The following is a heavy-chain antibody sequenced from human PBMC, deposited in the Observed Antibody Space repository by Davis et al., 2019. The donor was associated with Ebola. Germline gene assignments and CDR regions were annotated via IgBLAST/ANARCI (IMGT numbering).Heavy chain of an antibody. CDR2: ISWNSGSI. CDR1: GFNFDDYA. J-gene: IGHJ6*02. CDR3: AKDSSSSFHYYYGMDV. V-gene: IGHV3-9*01. D-gene: IGHD6-6*01. Sequence: SLKISCAASGFNFDDYAMHWVRQAPGKGLEWVSGISWNSGSIGYADSVKGRFTISRDNAKNSLYLQMNSLRAEDTALYYCAKDSSSSFHYYYGMDVWGQGTTVTVSS.